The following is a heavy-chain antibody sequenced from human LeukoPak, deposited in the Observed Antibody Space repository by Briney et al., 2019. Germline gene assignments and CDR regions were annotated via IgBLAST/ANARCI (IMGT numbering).Heavy chain of an antibody. Sequence: GGSLRLSCVASGYTFSMYWMTWFRQAPGKGLEWVANIKQDGSQKNYVDSVKGRFSISRDNAKKSLYLQMSSLRDEDTAVYYCARGGTYDIWGPGTRVTVSS. CDR3: ARGGTYDI. CDR2: IKQDGSQK. V-gene: IGHV3-7*01. CDR1: GYTFSMYW. J-gene: IGHJ3*02.